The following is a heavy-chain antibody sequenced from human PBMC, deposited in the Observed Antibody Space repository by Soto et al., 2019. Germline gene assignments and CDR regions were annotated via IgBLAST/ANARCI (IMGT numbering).Heavy chain of an antibody. D-gene: IGHD5-12*01. V-gene: IGHV1-46*01. Sequence: SVKVSCKASGYTFTSYYMHWVRQAPGQGLEWMGIINPSGGSTSYAQKFQGRVTMTRDTSTSTVYMELSSLRSEDTAVYYCARDFGMATINYYYGMDVWGQGTTVTVSS. CDR1: GYTFTSYY. CDR2: INPSGGST. J-gene: IGHJ6*02. CDR3: ARDFGMATINYYYGMDV.